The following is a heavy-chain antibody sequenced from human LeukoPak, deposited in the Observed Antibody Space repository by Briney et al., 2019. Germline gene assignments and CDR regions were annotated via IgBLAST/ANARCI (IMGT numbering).Heavy chain of an antibody. D-gene: IGHD1-1*01. CDR2: INAGNGNT. CDR3: ARPPSTNYYFDY. Sequence: ASVKVSCKASGYTFTSCGLHWVRQAPGQRLEWMGWINAGNGNTKYSQKFQGRVTITRDTSASIAYMELSSLRSEDTAVYYCARPPSTNYYFDYWGQGTLVTVSS. CDR1: GYTFTSCG. V-gene: IGHV1-3*01. J-gene: IGHJ4*02.